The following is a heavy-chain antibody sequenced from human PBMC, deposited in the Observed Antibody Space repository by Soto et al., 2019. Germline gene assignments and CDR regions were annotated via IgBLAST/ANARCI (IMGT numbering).Heavy chain of an antibody. D-gene: IGHD1-26*01. J-gene: IGHJ5*02. CDR1: GYTFTSYG. Sequence: QVQLVQSGGEVKKPGASVKVSCKASGYTFTSYGISWVRQAPGQGLEWMGRISAYNGNTNYAQELQGRVTMTTEASARTAYMELRGLRSDDTAVYYCARVVGALRHWFDPWGQGTLVTVSS. CDR3: ARVVGALRHWFDP. CDR2: ISAYNGNT. V-gene: IGHV1-18*01.